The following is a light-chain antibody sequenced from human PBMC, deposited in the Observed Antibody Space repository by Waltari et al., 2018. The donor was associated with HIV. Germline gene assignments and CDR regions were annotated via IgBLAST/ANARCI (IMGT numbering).Light chain of an antibody. CDR1: QNVSSAY. J-gene: IGKJ2*01. CDR3: QQYGTSPPYT. V-gene: IGKV3-20*01. CDR2: GAS. Sequence: EVVLTQSPGTLSLSTGERATLSCRASQNVSSAYLAWYQQKPGQAPRVLIYGASSRATGIPDRFSGSGSGTDFTLTISRLDPEDFAVYYCQQYGTSPPYTFGQGTRLDIK.